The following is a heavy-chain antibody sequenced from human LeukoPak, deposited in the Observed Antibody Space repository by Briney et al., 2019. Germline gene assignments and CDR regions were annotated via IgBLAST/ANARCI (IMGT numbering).Heavy chain of an antibody. Sequence: ASVKVSCKASGYTFTSYDINWVRQATGQGLEWMGWMNPNSGNTGYAQKFQGRVTITRDTSISTAYMELSSLRSEDTAVYYCAISYYYDSSGGYYFDYWGQGTLVTVSS. J-gene: IGHJ4*02. CDR3: AISYYYDSSGGYYFDY. V-gene: IGHV1-8*03. D-gene: IGHD3-22*01. CDR2: MNPNSGNT. CDR1: GYTFTSYD.